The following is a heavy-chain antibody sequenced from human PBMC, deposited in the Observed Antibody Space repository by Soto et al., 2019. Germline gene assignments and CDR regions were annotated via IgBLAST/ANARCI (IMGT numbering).Heavy chain of an antibody. J-gene: IGHJ3*02. Sequence: PGGSLRLSCAASGFTFSSYAMSWVRQAPGKGLEWVSAISGSGGSTYYADSVKGRFTISRDNSKNTLYLQMNSPRAEDTAVYYCATRPNSSGYRFSAFDIWGQGTMVTVSS. CDR1: GFTFSSYA. D-gene: IGHD3-22*01. V-gene: IGHV3-23*01. CDR3: ATRPNSSGYRFSAFDI. CDR2: ISGSGGST.